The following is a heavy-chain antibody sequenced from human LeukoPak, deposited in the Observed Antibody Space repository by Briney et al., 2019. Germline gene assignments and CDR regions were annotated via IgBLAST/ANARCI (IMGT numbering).Heavy chain of an antibody. J-gene: IGHJ1*01. CDR3: ARGSGSSAEYFQH. CDR1: GASISGYY. V-gene: IGHV4-59*12. Sequence: PSETLSLTCTVSGASISGYYWSWIRQPPGKRLEWIGYIISTGTINYNPSLKSRVTISVDTSKNQFSLKLSSVTAADTAVYYCARGSGSSAEYFQHWGQGTLVTVSS. CDR2: IISTGTI. D-gene: IGHD1-26*01.